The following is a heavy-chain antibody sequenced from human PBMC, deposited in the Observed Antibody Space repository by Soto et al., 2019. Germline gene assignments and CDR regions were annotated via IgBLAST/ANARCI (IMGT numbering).Heavy chain of an antibody. CDR2: IIPIFGTA. J-gene: IGHJ4*02. V-gene: IGHV1-69*13. CDR3: ARDLGGWPDY. Sequence: EASVKVSCKAAGGTFISYAISWGRQAPGQGLEWMGGIIPIFGTANYAQKFQGRVTITADESTSTAYMELSSLRSEDTAVYYCARDLGGWPDYWGQGTLVTVSS. CDR1: GGTFISYA. D-gene: IGHD6-19*01.